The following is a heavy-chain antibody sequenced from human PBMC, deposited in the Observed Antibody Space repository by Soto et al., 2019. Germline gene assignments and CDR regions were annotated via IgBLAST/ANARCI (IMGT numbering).Heavy chain of an antibody. CDR3: ASEGDGSTALSYYYGMDV. CDR2: SSSSGSTI. V-gene: IGHV3-48*03. J-gene: IGHJ6*02. Sequence: PGGSLRLSCAASGFTFSSYEMNWVRQAPGKGLEWVSYSSSSGSTIYYADSVKGRFTISRDNAKNSLYLQMNSLRAEDTAVYYCASEGDGSTALSYYYGMDVWGQGTTVTVSS. CDR1: GFTFSSYE. D-gene: IGHD2-21*02.